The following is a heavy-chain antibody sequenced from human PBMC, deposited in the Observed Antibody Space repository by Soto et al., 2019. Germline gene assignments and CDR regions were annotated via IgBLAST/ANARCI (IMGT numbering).Heavy chain of an antibody. J-gene: IGHJ4*02. V-gene: IGHV3-33*01. CDR2: LSSDGISE. CDR1: GFTITYYG. Sequence: QVQLVESGGGVVQPGGSLRLSCAASGFTITYYGMHWVRQAPGKGLEWVAALSSDGISEYYADSVKGRFSVSRDNIKNSMFLQISSLKGEYTAVYFCARNFAPLGQCNFDYWGQGTLVTVSS. CDR3: ARNFAPLGQCNFDY.